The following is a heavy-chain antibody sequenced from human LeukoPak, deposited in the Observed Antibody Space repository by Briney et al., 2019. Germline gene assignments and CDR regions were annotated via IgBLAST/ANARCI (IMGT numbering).Heavy chain of an antibody. V-gene: IGHV3-23*01. CDR3: AKDRGLTGDLRGFDF. Sequence: GGSLRLSCAASGFTLSRYAMSWVRQAPGKGPEWVSSISASGGSTNYADSVKSRFTISRDNSKNTLYLQMNRLRAEDTAVYFCAKDRGLTGDLRGFDFWGQGTLVTVSS. CDR1: GFTLSRYA. J-gene: IGHJ4*02. D-gene: IGHD7-27*01. CDR2: ISASGGST.